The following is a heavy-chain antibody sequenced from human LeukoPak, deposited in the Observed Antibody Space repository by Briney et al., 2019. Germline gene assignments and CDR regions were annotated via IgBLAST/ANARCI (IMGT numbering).Heavy chain of an antibody. CDR3: ARGLDTAMVTCDY. CDR2: IPYDGSNK. V-gene: IGHV3-30*04. D-gene: IGHD5-18*01. Sequence: GRSLRLSCAASGFTFSSYAMHWVRQAPGKGLEWVAVIPYDGSNKYYADSVKGRFTISRDNSKNTLYLQMNSLRAEDTAVYYCARGLDTAMVTCDYWGQGTLVTVSS. J-gene: IGHJ4*02. CDR1: GFTFSSYA.